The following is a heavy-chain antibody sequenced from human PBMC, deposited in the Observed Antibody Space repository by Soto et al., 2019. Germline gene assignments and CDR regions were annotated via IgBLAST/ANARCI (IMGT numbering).Heavy chain of an antibody. J-gene: IGHJ4*02. Sequence: PGGSLRLSCAASGFTFSKYGMHWVSQAPGKGLEWVALIWNDGIRKVYVDSVKGRFTISRDNSKNTLDLQMNHLRDEDTAVYYCAGDDENSGDALSYWGPGTLVTVS. CDR3: AGDDENSGDALSY. CDR1: GFTFSKYG. CDR2: IWNDGIRK. V-gene: IGHV3-33*01.